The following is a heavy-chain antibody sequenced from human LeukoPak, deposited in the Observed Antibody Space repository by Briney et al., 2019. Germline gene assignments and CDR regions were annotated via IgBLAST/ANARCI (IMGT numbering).Heavy chain of an antibody. J-gene: IGHJ4*02. Sequence: GGSLRLSCAASGFIISSYTMSWVRQAPGKGLEWVSAISGSGGSTYYADSVKGRFTISRDNSKNTLYLQMNSLRAEDTAVYYCAKLIARYGDYGVMLDYWGQGTLVTVSS. CDR1: GFIISSYT. V-gene: IGHV3-23*01. CDR2: ISGSGGST. D-gene: IGHD4-17*01. CDR3: AKLIARYGDYGVMLDY.